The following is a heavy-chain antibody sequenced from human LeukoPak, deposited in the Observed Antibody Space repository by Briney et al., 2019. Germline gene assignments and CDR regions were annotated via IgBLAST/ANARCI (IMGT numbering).Heavy chain of an antibody. CDR1: GYTFTSYG. CDR2: ISAHNGNT. Sequence: ASVKVSCRASGYTFTSYGISWVRQAPGQGLEWMGWISAHNGNTNYAQNLQGRVTMTTDTSTSTAYMKLRSLRSDDTAVYYCARDGYILTGSRYAFDIWGQGTMVTVSS. V-gene: IGHV1-18*01. CDR3: ARDGYILTGSRYAFDI. J-gene: IGHJ3*02. D-gene: IGHD3-9*01.